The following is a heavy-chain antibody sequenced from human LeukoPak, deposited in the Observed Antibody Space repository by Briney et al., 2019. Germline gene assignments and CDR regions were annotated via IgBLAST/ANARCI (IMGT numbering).Heavy chain of an antibody. J-gene: IGHJ4*02. CDR2: IPYDGSKK. CDR1: GFTFNSYG. CDR3: AKARWFGEWGNDFDY. D-gene: IGHD3-10*01. V-gene: IGHV3-30*18. Sequence: GGSLRLSCAASGFTFNSYGMHWVRQAPGKGLAWVAVIPYDGSKKYYADSVKGRFTISRDNSKSTLYLQMNSLRPEDTAVYYCAKARWFGEWGNDFDYWGQGTLVTVSS.